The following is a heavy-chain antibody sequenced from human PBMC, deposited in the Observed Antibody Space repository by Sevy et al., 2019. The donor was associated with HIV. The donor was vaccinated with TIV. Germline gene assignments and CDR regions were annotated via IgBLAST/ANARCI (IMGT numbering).Heavy chain of an antibody. J-gene: IGHJ4*02. D-gene: IGHD5-12*01. CDR3: AGLGDSGYVAY. CDR1: GYTFSRHW. CDR2: IYPGDSDT. V-gene: IGHV5-51*01. Sequence: GESLKISCKGSGYTFSRHWIGWVRQMTGKGLEWMGIIYPGDSDTRYSPSFHGQVTISADKSINTAYLQWSSLKASDTAMYYCAGLGDSGYVAYWGQGTLVTVSS.